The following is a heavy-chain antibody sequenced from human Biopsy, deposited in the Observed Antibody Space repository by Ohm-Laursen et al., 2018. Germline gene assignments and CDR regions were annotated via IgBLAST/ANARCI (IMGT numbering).Heavy chain of an antibody. D-gene: IGHD3-10*01. CDR2: ISSSTSYI. V-gene: IGHV3-21*01. CDR1: GFTFSDYS. Sequence: SLRLSCAASGFTFSDYSMNWVRQAPGKGLEWVSSISSSTSYIYYADSVKGRFNVSRDNAKNSLYLQMNSLGAEDTAVYYCARVRLVRKIISQPGDYWGQGTLVTVSS. CDR3: ARVRLVRKIISQPGDY. J-gene: IGHJ4*02.